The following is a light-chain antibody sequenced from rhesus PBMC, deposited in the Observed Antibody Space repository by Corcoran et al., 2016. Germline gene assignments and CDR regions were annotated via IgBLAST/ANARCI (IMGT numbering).Light chain of an antibody. V-gene: IGKV1-33*02. J-gene: IGKJ2*01. CDR1: QGISNA. Sequence: DIQMSQSPSSLSASVGDKVTITCRASQGISNALAWYQQKPGKAPKLLIYAAASLERGVPSRFSGSRSGTDFTLTISSLQPEDFATYYGQQGYSTPYSFGQGTKVEIK. CDR3: QQGYSTPYS. CDR2: AAA.